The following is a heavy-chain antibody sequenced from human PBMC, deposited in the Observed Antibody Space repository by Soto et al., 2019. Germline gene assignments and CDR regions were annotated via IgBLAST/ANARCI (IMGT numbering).Heavy chain of an antibody. CDR1: GFTFNNYA. Sequence: TVGSLRLSCAASGFTFNNYAMNWVRQAPGKGLEWVSSISSSSSYIYYADSVKGRFTISRDNAKNSLYLQMHSLRAEDTAVYYCARGTNYYDRSSYYGYWGQGTLVTVSP. V-gene: IGHV3-21*01. CDR2: ISSSSSYI. CDR3: ARGTNYYDRSSYYGY. D-gene: IGHD3-22*01. J-gene: IGHJ4*02.